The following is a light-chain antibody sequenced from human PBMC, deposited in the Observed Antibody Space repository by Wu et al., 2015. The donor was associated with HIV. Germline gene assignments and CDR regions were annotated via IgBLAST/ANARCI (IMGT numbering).Light chain of an antibody. CDR2: NAS. Sequence: SLSPGERATLSCRASQSVGTSLAWYQHRPGQSPRLLIYNASKRATGIPPRFSGSGSGTDFTLTITSLESEDFAIYYCQQRSNWLTFGGGTKVDIK. CDR1: QSVGTS. V-gene: IGKV3-11*01. J-gene: IGKJ4*01. CDR3: QQRSNWLT.